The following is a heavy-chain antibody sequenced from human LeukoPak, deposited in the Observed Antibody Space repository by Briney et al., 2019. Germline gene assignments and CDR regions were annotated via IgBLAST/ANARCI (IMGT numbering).Heavy chain of an antibody. CDR1: GGSISGGY. V-gene: IGHV4-4*09. Sequence: SETLSLTCTVSGGSISGGYWSWIRQPPGRGLEWIGYVYTSGSTNYNPSLKSRVTISVDTSKSQFALKLSSVTAADTAVYYCAKSYFGYSTYYSYYFNLWGQGALVTVSS. J-gene: IGHJ4*02. CDR2: VYTSGST. D-gene: IGHD3-22*01. CDR3: AKSYFGYSTYYSYYFNL.